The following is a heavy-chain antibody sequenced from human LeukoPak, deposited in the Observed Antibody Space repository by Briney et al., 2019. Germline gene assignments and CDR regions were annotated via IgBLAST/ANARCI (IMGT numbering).Heavy chain of an antibody. D-gene: IGHD3-3*01. CDR2: IYYSGST. V-gene: IGHV4-59*01. CDR3: ARSLEWLSFFDY. J-gene: IGHJ4*02. Sequence: KTSETLSLTCTVSGGSISSYYWSWIRQPPGKGLEWIGYIYYSGSTNYNPSLKSRVTISVDTSKNQFSLKLSSVTAADTAVYYCARSLEWLSFFDYWDQGTLVTVSS. CDR1: GGSISSYY.